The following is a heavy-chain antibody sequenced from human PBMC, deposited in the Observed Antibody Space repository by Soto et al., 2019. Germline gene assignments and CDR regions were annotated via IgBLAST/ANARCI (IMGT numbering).Heavy chain of an antibody. V-gene: IGHV4-30-4*01. J-gene: IGHJ4*02. D-gene: IGHD3-22*01. CDR2: IYYSGST. CDR1: GCSISSGDYY. Sequence: PSETLSLTCTVSGCSISSGDYYWSWIRQPPGKGLEWIGYIYYSGSTYYADSVKGRFTISRDNPKNTLYLQINSLRAEDTAVYYCAKDRDSSGYYYRNYWGQGTLVTVSS. CDR3: AKDRDSSGYYYRNY.